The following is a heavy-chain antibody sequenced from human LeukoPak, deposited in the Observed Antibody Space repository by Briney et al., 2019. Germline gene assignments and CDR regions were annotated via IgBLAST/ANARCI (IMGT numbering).Heavy chain of an antibody. Sequence: GGSLRLSCAASGFTFSSYTMHWVRHAPGKGLVWVSRITINGSSTSYADSVKGRFTISRDNAKNTLYLQMNSLRAEDTAVYYCASPSLVVPAATGFHFDSWGEGNLGTVSP. J-gene: IGHJ4*02. CDR1: GFTFSSYT. D-gene: IGHD2-2*01. CDR3: ASPSLVVPAATGFHFDS. V-gene: IGHV3-74*01. CDR2: ITINGSST.